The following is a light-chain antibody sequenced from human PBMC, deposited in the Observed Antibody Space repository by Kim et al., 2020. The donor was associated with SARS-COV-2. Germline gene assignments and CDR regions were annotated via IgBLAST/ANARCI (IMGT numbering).Light chain of an antibody. Sequence: SYELTQPPSVSVSPGQTASVTCSGDSLGSRYIFWYQQKPGQSPVMVIYQDTKRPSGIPERFSGSNFGNTATLTIRVAQAMDEADYYCQAWDSGSAVFGGGTQLTVL. V-gene: IGLV3-1*01. J-gene: IGLJ3*02. CDR2: QDT. CDR3: QAWDSGSAV. CDR1: SLGSRY.